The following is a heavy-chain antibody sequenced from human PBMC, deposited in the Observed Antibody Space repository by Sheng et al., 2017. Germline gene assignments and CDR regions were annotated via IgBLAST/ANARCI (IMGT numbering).Heavy chain of an antibody. D-gene: IGHD7-27*01. CDR2: MNPNSGGT. Sequence: QVQLVQSGAEVKKPGASVKVSCKVSGDTFTAYYMHWVRQAPGQGLEWMGWMNPNSGGTYYAQKFQGRITMTRDTSISTAYMDLSRLISDDTAMYYCATSSGYKIKWGAFDYWGQGTLVTVSS. CDR1: GDTFTAYY. CDR3: ATSSGYKIKWGAFDY. V-gene: IGHV1-2*02. J-gene: IGHJ4*02.